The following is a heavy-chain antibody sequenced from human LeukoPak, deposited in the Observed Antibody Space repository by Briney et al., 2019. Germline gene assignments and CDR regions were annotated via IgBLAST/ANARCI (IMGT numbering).Heavy chain of an antibody. CDR2: IYYSGST. V-gene: IGHV4-39*01. Sequence: SETLSLTCTVSGGSISSSSYYWGWIRQPPGKGLEWIGSIYYSGSTYYNPSLKSRVTISVDTSKNQFSLKLSPVTAADTAVYYCARLGVTANDYWGQGTLVTVSS. J-gene: IGHJ4*02. CDR3: ARLGVTANDY. D-gene: IGHD2-21*02. CDR1: GGSISSSSYY.